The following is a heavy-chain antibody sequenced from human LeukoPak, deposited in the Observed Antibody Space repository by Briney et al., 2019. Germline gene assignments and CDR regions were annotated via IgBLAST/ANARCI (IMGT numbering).Heavy chain of an antibody. Sequence: GGSVRLSCAASGLPFSSYSMNWVRQAQGKGLEWVSSNSSSSSYIYYADSVKGRYSISRINAKNSLYLQMNSMKSVNTAAEYLANYCEVDPAIVSSYFDYWGHGTLVTVSS. V-gene: IGHV3-21*01. CDR1: GLPFSSYS. D-gene: IGHD5-18*01. CDR2: NSSSSSYI. J-gene: IGHJ4*01. CDR3: ANYCEVDPAIVSSYFDY.